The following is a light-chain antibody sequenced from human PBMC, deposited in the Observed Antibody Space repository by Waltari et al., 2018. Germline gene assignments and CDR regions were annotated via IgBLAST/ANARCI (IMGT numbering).Light chain of an antibody. CDR3: QQYDISPLT. CDR2: CTF. J-gene: IGKJ4*01. CDR1: QTIMTTY. V-gene: IGKV3-20*01. Sequence: EIVLPQSPRTLSLFPGEGATLSCKTSQTIMTTYLAWYQQKPGQSPTLLIYCTFSRATGIPERFTGSGSGTDFSLTSSSLEPEDFATYYCQQYDISPLTFGGGTKVEIK.